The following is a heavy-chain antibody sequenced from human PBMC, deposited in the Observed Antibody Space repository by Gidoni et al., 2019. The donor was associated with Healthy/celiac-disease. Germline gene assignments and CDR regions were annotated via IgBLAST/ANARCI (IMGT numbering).Heavy chain of an antibody. CDR2: INHSGST. CDR1: GGSFRGYY. D-gene: IGHD2-2*01. J-gene: IGHJ5*02. CDR3: ARGGWQGYCSSTSCVDPPDNWFDP. V-gene: IGHV4-34*01. Sequence: QVQLQQWGAGLLKPSETLSLTCAVYGGSFRGYYWSWIRQPPGKGLEWLGEINHSGSTNYNPSLKSRVTISVDTSKNQFSLKLSSVTAADTAVYYCARGGWQGYCSSTSCVDPPDNWFDPWGQGTLVTVSS.